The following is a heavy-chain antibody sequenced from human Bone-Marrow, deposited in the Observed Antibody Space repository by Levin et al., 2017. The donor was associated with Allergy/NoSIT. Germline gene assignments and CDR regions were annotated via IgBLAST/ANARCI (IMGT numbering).Heavy chain of an antibody. Sequence: GGSLRLSCAASGFTFSSYGMHWVRQAPGKGLEWVAVISYDGSNKYYADSVKGRFTISRDNSKNTLYLQMNSLRAEDTAVYYCAKGGGSDYGGGEDYWGQGTLVTVSS. J-gene: IGHJ4*02. D-gene: IGHD1-26*01. V-gene: IGHV3-30*18. CDR2: ISYDGSNK. CDR3: AKGGGSDYGGGEDY. CDR1: GFTFSSYG.